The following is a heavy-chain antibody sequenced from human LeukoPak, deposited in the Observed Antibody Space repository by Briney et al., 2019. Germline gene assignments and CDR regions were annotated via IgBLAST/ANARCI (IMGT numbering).Heavy chain of an antibody. V-gene: IGHV4-34*01. CDR2: INHSGST. CDR1: GGSFSCYY. D-gene: IGHD4/OR15-4a*01. Sequence: SETLSLTCAVYGGSFSCYYWSWIRQPPGKGLEWIGEINHSGSTNYNPSLKSRVTISVDTSKNQFSLKLSSVTAADTAVYYCARRPATIALGYAFDIWGQGTMVTVSS. CDR3: ARRPATIALGYAFDI. J-gene: IGHJ3*02.